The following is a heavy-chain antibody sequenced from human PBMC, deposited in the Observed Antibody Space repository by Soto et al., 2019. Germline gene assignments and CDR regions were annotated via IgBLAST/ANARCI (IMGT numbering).Heavy chain of an antibody. CDR1: GFSLSNARMG. Sequence: KESGPVLVKPTETLTLTCTVSGFSLSNARMGVSWIRQPPGKALEWLAHIFSNDEKSYSTSLKSRLTISKDTSKSQVVLTMTNMDPVDTATYYCARPRGEMASHYYFDYWGQGTLVTVSS. CDR3: ARPRGEMASHYYFDY. CDR2: IFSNDEK. J-gene: IGHJ4*02. V-gene: IGHV2-26*01. D-gene: IGHD3-16*01.